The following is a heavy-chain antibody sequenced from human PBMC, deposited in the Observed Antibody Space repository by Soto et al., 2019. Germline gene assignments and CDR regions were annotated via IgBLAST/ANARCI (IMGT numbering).Heavy chain of an antibody. D-gene: IGHD2-8*01. CDR3: ERGSVFYFAY. CDR1: GGSIGSYY. V-gene: IGHV4-4*07. CDR2: IYTSGST. Sequence: SEPLSVTCTVAGGSIGSYYWRWILQPAGKGLEWIGRIYTSGSTNYNPSLKSRVTMSVDTSKNQFSLKLSSVTAADTAVYYCERGSVFYFAYWRQGTLVTVTS. J-gene: IGHJ4*02.